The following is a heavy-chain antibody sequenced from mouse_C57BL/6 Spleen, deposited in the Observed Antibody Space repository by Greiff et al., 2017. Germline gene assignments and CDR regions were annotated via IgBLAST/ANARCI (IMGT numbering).Heavy chain of an antibody. CDR3: AREGHGSGYAMDY. V-gene: IGHV1-26*01. J-gene: IGHJ4*01. CDR1: GYTFTDYY. Sequence: VQLQQSGPELVKPGASVKISCKASGYTFTDYYMNWVKQSHGKSLEWIGDINPNNGGTSYNQKFKGKATLTVDKSSSTAYMELRSLTSEDSAVYYCAREGHGSGYAMDYWGQGTSVTVSS. CDR2: INPNNGGT. D-gene: IGHD3-2*02.